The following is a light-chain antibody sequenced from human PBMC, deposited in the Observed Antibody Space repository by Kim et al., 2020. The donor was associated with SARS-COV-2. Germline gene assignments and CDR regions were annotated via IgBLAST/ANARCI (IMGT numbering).Light chain of an antibody. J-gene: IGKJ2*01. V-gene: IGKV3-11*01. Sequence: LSLFLGETATLSCRASQSVSTSLGWLQQKPGQAPRLLIYDASNRATGIPDRFSGSGSGTDFTLTISSLEPEDFAVYYCLQRSDGYTFGQGTKLEI. CDR3: LQRSDGYT. CDR2: DAS. CDR1: QSVSTS.